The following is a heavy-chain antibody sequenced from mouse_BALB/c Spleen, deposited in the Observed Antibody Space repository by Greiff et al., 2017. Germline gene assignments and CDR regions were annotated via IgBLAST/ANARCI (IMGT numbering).Heavy chain of an antibody. CDR2: IRLKSDNYAT. D-gene: IGHD1-1*01. V-gene: IGHV6-6*02. J-gene: IGHJ4*01. Sequence: DVKLVESGGGLVQPGGSMKLSCVASGFTFSSYWMSWVRQSPEKGLEWVAEIRLKSDNYATHYAESVKGKFTISRDDSKSRLYLQMNSLRAEDTGIYYCTITTVVAKDAMDYWGQGTSVTVSS. CDR3: TITTVVAKDAMDY. CDR1: GFTFSSYW.